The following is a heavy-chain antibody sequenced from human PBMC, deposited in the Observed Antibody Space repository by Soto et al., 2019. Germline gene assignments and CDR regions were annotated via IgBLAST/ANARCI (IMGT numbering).Heavy chain of an antibody. CDR2: ISYDGSNK. CDR1: GFTFSSYG. V-gene: IGHV3-30*18. J-gene: IGHJ6*02. CDR3: AKVAGLPHYYYYGMDV. Sequence: PGESLRLSCAASGFTFSSYGMHWVRQAPGKGLEWVAVISYDGSNKYYADSVKGRFTISRDNSKNTLYLQMNSLRAEDTAVYYCAKVAGLPHYYYYGMDVWGQGTTVTVSS. D-gene: IGHD2-15*01.